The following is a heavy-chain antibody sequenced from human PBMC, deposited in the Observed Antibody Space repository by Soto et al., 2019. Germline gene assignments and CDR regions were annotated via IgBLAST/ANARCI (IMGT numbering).Heavy chain of an antibody. J-gene: IGHJ6*03. CDR2: IYYSGST. CDR3: ARRSVEDFWSGYHYYYYMDV. CDR1: GGSISSYY. V-gene: IGHV4-59*08. D-gene: IGHD3-3*01. Sequence: SETLSLTCTVSGGSISSYYWSWIRQPPGKGLEWIGYIYYSGSTNYNPSLKSRVTISVDTSKNQFSLKLSSVTAADTAVYYCARRSVEDFWSGYHYYYYMDVWGKGTTVTVSS.